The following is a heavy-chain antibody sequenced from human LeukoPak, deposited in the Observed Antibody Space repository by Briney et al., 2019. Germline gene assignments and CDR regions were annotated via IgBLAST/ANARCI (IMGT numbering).Heavy chain of an antibody. CDR1: GFTFSSYA. V-gene: IGHV3-23*01. CDR3: AKDTSIGRYCTNGVCSPFDY. Sequence: GGSLGLSCAGSGFTFSSYAMSWVRQAPGKGLEWVSAISDTGATTYDADSVKGRFTISRDNSRSTLYLQMNSLRAEDTALYYCAKDTSIGRYCTNGVCSPFDYWGQGTLVTVSS. D-gene: IGHD2-8*01. J-gene: IGHJ4*02. CDR2: ISDTGATT.